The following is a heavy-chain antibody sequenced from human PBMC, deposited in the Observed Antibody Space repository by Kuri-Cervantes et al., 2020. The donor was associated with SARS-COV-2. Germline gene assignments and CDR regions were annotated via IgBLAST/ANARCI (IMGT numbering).Heavy chain of an antibody. CDR2: IYYSGST. CDR1: GGSISSGGYY. V-gene: IGHV4-31*03. Sequence: SETLSLTCTVSGGSISSGGYYWSWIRQHPGKGLEWIGYIYYSGSTYYNPSLKSRVTISVDTSKNQFSLKLSSVTVADTAVYYCASNLAVAGLFIAFDIWGQGTMVTVSS. D-gene: IGHD6-19*01. CDR3: ASNLAVAGLFIAFDI. J-gene: IGHJ3*02.